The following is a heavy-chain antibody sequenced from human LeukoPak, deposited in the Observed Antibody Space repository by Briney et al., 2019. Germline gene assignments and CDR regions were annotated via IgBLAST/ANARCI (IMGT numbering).Heavy chain of an antibody. Sequence: SETLSLTCTVSGGSISSGSYYWSWIRQPAGKGLECIGRIYTSGSTNYNPSLKSRVTISVDTSKNQFSLKLSSVTAADTAVYYCARSPRGGWNYEPLGYYYFYMDVWGKGTTATVSS. D-gene: IGHD1-7*01. CDR3: ARSPRGGWNYEPLGYYYFYMDV. CDR1: GGSISSGSYY. V-gene: IGHV4-61*02. J-gene: IGHJ6*03. CDR2: IYTSGST.